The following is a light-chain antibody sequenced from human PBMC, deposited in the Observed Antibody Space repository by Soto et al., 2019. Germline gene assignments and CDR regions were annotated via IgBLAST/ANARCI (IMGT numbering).Light chain of an antibody. CDR2: GAS. CDR1: QSVSSSY. CDR3: QQYGSSPMWT. Sequence: ESVLTQSPGTLSLSPGERATLSCRASQSVSSSYLAWYRQKAGQVPRLLLYGASSRVTGISDRFSGSGSGTDFTLTISRLEPEDFAVYYCQQYGSSPMWTFGQGTKVEIK. V-gene: IGKV3-20*01. J-gene: IGKJ1*01.